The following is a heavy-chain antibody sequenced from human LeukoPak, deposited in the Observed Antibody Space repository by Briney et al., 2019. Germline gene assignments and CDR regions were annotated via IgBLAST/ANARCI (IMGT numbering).Heavy chain of an antibody. V-gene: IGHV4-34*01. D-gene: IGHD3-22*01. CDR3: ARLYYYDSSGYPN. CDR2: INHSGST. CDR1: GGSFSGYY. Sequence: SETLSLTRAVYGGSFSGYYWSWIRQPPGKGLEWIGEINHSGSTNYNPSLKSRVTISVATSKNQFSLKLSSVTAADTAVYYCARLYYYDSSGYPNWGQGTLVTVSS. J-gene: IGHJ4*02.